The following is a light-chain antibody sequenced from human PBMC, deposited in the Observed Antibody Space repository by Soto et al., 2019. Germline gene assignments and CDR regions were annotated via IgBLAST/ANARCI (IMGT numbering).Light chain of an antibody. CDR3: QQYGSSPRT. V-gene: IGKV3-15*01. J-gene: IGKJ1*01. Sequence: EMVMTQSPATLSVSPGERATLSCRASQSVSSNLAWYQQKPGQAPRLLIYGASTRATGIPARFSGSGSGTEFTLTISSLQSEDFAVYYCQQYGSSPRTFGQGTKVDTK. CDR1: QSVSSN. CDR2: GAS.